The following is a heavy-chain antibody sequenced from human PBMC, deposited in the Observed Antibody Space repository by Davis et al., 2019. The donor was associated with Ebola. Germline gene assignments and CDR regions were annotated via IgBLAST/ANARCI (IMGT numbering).Heavy chain of an antibody. CDR3: ARGSTTVTTPLDY. D-gene: IGHD4-17*01. Sequence: GESLKISCAASGFTFSSYWMHWVRQAPGKGLVWVSRINSDGSRKSYADSVKGRFTISRDNAKSTLYLQMNRLTAEDTAVYYCARGSTTVTTPLDYWGQGTLVTVSS. V-gene: IGHV3-74*01. CDR2: INSDGSRK. CDR1: GFTFSSYW. J-gene: IGHJ4*02.